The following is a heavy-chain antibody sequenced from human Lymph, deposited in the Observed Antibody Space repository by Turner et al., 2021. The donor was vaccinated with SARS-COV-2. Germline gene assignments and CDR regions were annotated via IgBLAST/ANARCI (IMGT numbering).Heavy chain of an antibody. CDR2: ISYDGSNK. CDR1: GFTFSSYG. CDR3: AKVRSIFGVVIGGMDV. Sequence: QVQLVGSGGGVVQPGRSLRLSCAAFGFTFSSYGMHWVRQAPGKGLEWVAVISYDGSNKYYEDAVKGRFTISRDNSKNTLYLQMNSLRAEDTAVYYCAKVRSIFGVVIGGMDVWGQGTTVTVSS. J-gene: IGHJ6*02. D-gene: IGHD3-3*01. V-gene: IGHV3-30*18.